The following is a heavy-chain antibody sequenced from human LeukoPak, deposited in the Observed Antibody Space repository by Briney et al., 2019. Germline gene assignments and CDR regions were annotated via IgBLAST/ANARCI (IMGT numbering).Heavy chain of an antibody. Sequence: GSLRLSCAASGFTFSSYAMSWVRQAPGMGLDWVSAISGSGGSTYYADSWKGRFTLSRDNSKNTLYLQMNSLRAEDTAVYYCATSSFYDSSGYYYDFDYWGQGTLVTVSS. CDR1: GFTFSSYA. D-gene: IGHD3-22*01. J-gene: IGHJ4*02. CDR3: ATSSFYDSSGYYYDFDY. V-gene: IGHV3-23*01. CDR2: ISGSGGST.